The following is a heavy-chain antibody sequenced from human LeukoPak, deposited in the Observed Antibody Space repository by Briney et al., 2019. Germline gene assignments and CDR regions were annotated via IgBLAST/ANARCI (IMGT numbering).Heavy chain of an antibody. Sequence: GSLRLPCAASGFTFSSYAMSWVRQAPGKGLEWVSAISGSGGSTYYADSVKGRFTISRDNSKNTLYLQMNSLRAEDTAVYYCAKAPTRAVRGVINYWGQGTLVTVSS. V-gene: IGHV3-23*01. CDR3: AKAPTRAVRGVINY. J-gene: IGHJ4*02. D-gene: IGHD3-10*01. CDR1: GFTFSSYA. CDR2: ISGSGGST.